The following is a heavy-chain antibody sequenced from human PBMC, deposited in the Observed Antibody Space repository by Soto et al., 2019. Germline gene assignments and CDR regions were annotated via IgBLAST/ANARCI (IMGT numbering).Heavy chain of an antibody. Sequence: SETLSLTCAVSSGSISSSNWWSWVRQPPGKGLEGIGEIYHSGSTNYNPSLKSRVTISVDKSKNQFSLKLRSVTAADTAVYSCARGGYLGLFAFDIWGQGTMVTVSS. V-gene: IGHV4-4*02. J-gene: IGHJ3*02. CDR2: IYHSGST. CDR1: SGSISSSNW. CDR3: ARGGYLGLFAFDI. D-gene: IGHD6-13*01.